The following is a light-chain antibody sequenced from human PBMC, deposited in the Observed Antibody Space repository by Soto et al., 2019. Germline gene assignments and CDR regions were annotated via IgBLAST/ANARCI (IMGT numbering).Light chain of an antibody. V-gene: IGLV1-40*01. J-gene: IGLJ2*01. CDR2: GDS. CDR1: SSNIASGYD. Sequence: QPVLTQPPSVSGAPGQRVTISCIGSSSNIASGYDVHWYQQLPRTAPKLLISGDSNRPSGVPDRFSGSKSGTSASLAITGLQTEYEADYYCQSYDSSLSGVIFGGGTQLTVL. CDR3: QSYDSSLSGVI.